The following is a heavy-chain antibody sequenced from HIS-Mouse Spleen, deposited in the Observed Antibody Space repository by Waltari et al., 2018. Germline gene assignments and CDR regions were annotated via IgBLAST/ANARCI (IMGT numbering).Heavy chain of an antibody. J-gene: IGHJ4*02. D-gene: IGHD6-19*01. Sequence: GPALVKPTQTLTLTCTFSGFSLSTSGMCVSWIRQPPGKALEWLARIDWDDDKYYSTSLKTRLTIYKDTSKNQVVLTMTNMDPVDTATYYCARIAEGYTSGWYAFDYWGQGTLVTVSS. CDR3: ARIAEGYTSGWYAFDY. CDR1: GFSLSTSGMC. CDR2: IDWDDDK. V-gene: IGHV2-70*11.